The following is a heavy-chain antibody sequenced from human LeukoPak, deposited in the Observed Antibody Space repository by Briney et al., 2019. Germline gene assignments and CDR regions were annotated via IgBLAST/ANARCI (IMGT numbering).Heavy chain of an antibody. D-gene: IGHD6-19*01. CDR3: ARASRWLAFDN. J-gene: IGHJ4*02. CDR2: IYNGDNT. CDR1: RFTVSNKH. Sequence: GGSLSLSCVASRFTVSNKHMNWVRQAPGKGLEWVSVIYNGDNTYYADSVQGRFTISKDNSKNTLYLQMNSLRPEDTAVYFCARASRWLAFDNWGQGTLVTVSS. V-gene: IGHV3-66*01.